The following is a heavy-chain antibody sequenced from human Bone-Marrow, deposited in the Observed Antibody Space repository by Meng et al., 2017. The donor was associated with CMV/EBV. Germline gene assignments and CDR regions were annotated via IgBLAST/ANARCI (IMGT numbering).Heavy chain of an antibody. CDR2: IKQGGSEK. CDR1: GLTFSSYW. D-gene: IGHD3-3*01. V-gene: IGHV3-7*01. Sequence: GESLKISCAASGLTFSSYWMSWVRQAPGKGLEWVANIKQGGSEKYYVDSVKGRFTISRDNAKNSLYLQMNSLRAEDTAVYYCARESGELPARSGYYLYPWGQGTLVTVSS. CDR3: ARESGELPARSGYYLYP. J-gene: IGHJ5*02.